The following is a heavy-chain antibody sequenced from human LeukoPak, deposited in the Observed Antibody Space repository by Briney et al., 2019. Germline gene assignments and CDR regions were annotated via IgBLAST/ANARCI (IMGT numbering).Heavy chain of an antibody. D-gene: IGHD2-15*01. Sequence: PSETLSLTCAVYGGSFSGYYWSWIRQPPGKGLEWIGEINHSGSTNYNPSLKSRVTISVDTSKNQFSLKLSSVTAADTAVYYCARFLRAAYNWSDPWGQGTLVTVSS. CDR3: ARFLRAAYNWSDP. J-gene: IGHJ5*02. V-gene: IGHV4-34*01. CDR2: INHSGST. CDR1: GGSFSGYY.